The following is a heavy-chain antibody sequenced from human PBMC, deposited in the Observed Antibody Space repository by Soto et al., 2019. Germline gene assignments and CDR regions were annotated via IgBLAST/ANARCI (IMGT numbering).Heavy chain of an antibody. CDR1: GGSISSSSYY. D-gene: IGHD3-9*01. J-gene: IGHJ4*02. Sequence: QLQLQESGPGLVKPSETLSLTCTVSGGSISSSSYYWGWIRQPPGKGLEWIGSIYYSGSTYYNPSFKSRVTISVDPSKNQCSLKLSSVTAAHTAVYYCARRYILTGYFDYWGQGTLVTVSS. CDR2: IYYSGST. CDR3: ARRYILTGYFDY. V-gene: IGHV4-39*01.